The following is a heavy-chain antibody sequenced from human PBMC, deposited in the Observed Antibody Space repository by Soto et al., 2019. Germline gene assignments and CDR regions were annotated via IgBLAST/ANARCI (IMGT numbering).Heavy chain of an antibody. CDR1: GFNFANYA. D-gene: IGHD5-18*01. Sequence: EVQLVESGGGVIQPGRSLRLSCTTSGFNFANYAINWVRQAPGQGLEWVGLIRNQSYYGRTEYVASVRGRFTVSRDDSNSIAYLEMNSLKTEDSGVYFCSRAESPDTAYFSDSWGQGTLVAVSS. J-gene: IGHJ4*02. CDR3: SRAESPDTAYFSDS. CDR2: IRNQSYYGRT. V-gene: IGHV3-49*04.